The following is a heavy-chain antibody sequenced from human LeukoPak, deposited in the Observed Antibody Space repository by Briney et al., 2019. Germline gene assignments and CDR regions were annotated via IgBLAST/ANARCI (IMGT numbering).Heavy chain of an antibody. J-gene: IGHJ4*02. CDR2: FDVIDGET. Sequence: GASVKVSCTVSGSSLTELSLYWVRQAPGKGLEWMGGFDVIDGETFYAQKFQGRVTMTEDSSADTAYMELRGLTSDDTALYYCAAGRPYSLLDYWGQGTLVTVSS. CDR1: GSSLTELS. V-gene: IGHV1-24*01. D-gene: IGHD5-18*01. CDR3: AAGRPYSLLDY.